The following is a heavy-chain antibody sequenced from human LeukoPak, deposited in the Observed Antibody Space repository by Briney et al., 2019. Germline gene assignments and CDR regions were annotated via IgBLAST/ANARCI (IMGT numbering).Heavy chain of an antibody. J-gene: IGHJ4*02. CDR3: ARAERGDLGYCSGGSCYYFDY. V-gene: IGHV4-39*07. CDR1: GASISSGSNY. CDR2: IYSSGST. D-gene: IGHD2-15*01. Sequence: PSETLSLTCSVSGASISSGSNYWGWIRQPPGKTLEWIGSIYSSGSTYYNPSLKSRVTISVDTSKNQFSLKLSSVTAADTAVYYCARAERGDLGYCSGGSCYYFDYWGQGTLVTVSS.